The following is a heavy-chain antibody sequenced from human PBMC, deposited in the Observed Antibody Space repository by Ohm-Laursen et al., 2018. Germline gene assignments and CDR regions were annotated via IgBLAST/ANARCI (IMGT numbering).Heavy chain of an antibody. CDR1: GFTVSSNY. D-gene: IGHD6-19*01. CDR2: IYSGGST. J-gene: IGHJ4*02. V-gene: IGHV3-66*01. CDR3: ARDLVVAGNRDY. Sequence: GSLRLSCSASGFTVSSNYMSWVRQAPGKGLEWVAGIYSGGSTYYADPVKGRFTISRDNSKNTLYLQMNSLRAEDTAVYYCARDLVVAGNRDYWGQGTLVTVSS.